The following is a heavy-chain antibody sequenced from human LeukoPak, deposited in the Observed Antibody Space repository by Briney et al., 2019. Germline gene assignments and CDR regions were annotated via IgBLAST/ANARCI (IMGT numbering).Heavy chain of an antibody. CDR3: AKDVGSGDTYYYYYMDV. V-gene: IGHV3-9*01. CDR1: GFTFDDYA. Sequence: GRSLRLSCAASGFTFDDYAMHWVRQAPGKSLEWVSGISWNSGSIGYADSVKGRFTISRDNAKNSLYLQMNSLRAEDTALYYCAKDVGSGDTYYYYYMDVWGKGTTVTVSS. CDR2: ISWNSGSI. D-gene: IGHD6-25*01. J-gene: IGHJ6*03.